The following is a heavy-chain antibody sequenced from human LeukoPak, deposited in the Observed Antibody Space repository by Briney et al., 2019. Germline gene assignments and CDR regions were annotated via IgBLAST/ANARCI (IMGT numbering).Heavy chain of an antibody. CDR3: AKGKGLSYYGSGSLSRGGMDV. Sequence: PGGSLRLSCAASGFTFDDYAMHWVRQAPGKGLEWVSGISWNSGSIGYADSVKGRFTISRDNAKNSPYLQMNSLRAEDTALYYCAKGKGLSYYGSGSLSRGGMDVWGQGTTVTVSS. J-gene: IGHJ6*02. CDR1: GFTFDDYA. V-gene: IGHV3-9*01. D-gene: IGHD3-10*01. CDR2: ISWNSGSI.